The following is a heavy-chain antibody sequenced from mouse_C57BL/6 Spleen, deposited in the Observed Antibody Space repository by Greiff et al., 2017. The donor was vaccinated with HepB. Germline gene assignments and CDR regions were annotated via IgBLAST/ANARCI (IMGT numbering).Heavy chain of an antibody. CDR3: APTVVGSYFDV. CDR1: GYAFSSSW. Sequence: QVQLQQSGPELVKPGASVKISCKASGYAFSSSWMNWVKQRPGKGLEWIGRIYPGDGDTNYNGKFKGKATLTADKSSSTAYMQLSSLTSEDSAVYFCAPTVVGSYFDVWGSGTTVTVSS. V-gene: IGHV1-82*01. J-gene: IGHJ1*01. CDR2: IYPGDGDT. D-gene: IGHD1-1*01.